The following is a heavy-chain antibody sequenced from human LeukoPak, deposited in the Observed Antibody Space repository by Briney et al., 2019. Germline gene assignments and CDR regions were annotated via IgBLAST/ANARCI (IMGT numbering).Heavy chain of an antibody. CDR3: ARSLGAYYYDSSGPEDAFDI. D-gene: IGHD3-22*01. CDR2: INWNGGST. V-gene: IGHV3-20*04. J-gene: IGHJ3*02. CDR1: GFTFDDYG. Sequence: GGSLRLSCAASGFTFDDYGMSWVRQAPGKGLEWVSGINWNGGSTGYADSVKGRFTISRDNAKNSLYLQMNNLRAEDTALYYCARSLGAYYYDSSGPEDAFDIWGQGTMVTVSS.